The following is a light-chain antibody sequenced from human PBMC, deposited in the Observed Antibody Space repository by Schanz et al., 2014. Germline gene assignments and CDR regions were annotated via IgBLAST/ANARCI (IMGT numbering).Light chain of an antibody. CDR1: SSDVGGYNY. Sequence: QSALTQPASVSGSPGQSITISCTGTSSDVGGYNYVSWYQQYPGKAPKLMIYDVTNRPSGVSNRFSGSKSGNTAYLTISGPQPEDEADYYCSSYAGSNNFVVFGGGTKLTVL. CDR3: SSYAGSNNFVV. CDR2: DVT. V-gene: IGLV2-14*01. J-gene: IGLJ2*01.